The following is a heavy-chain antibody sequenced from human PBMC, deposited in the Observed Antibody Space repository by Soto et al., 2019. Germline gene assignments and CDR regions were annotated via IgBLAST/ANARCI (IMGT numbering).Heavy chain of an antibody. CDR3: AKQRRGWSIEVYYFDY. D-gene: IGHD6-19*01. CDR1: GFTFDDYT. V-gene: IGHV3-43*01. Sequence: EVQLVESGGVVVQSGGSLRLSCAASGFTFDDYTMHWVRQAPGKGLEWVSLISWDGGSTYYADSVKGRFTISRDNSKNSLYLQMNSLRTEDTALYYCAKQRRGWSIEVYYFDYWSQGTLVTVSS. J-gene: IGHJ4*02. CDR2: ISWDGGST.